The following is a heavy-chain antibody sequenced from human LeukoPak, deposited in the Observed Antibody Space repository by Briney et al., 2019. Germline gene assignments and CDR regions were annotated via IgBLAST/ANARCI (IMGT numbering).Heavy chain of an antibody. Sequence: GGSLRLSCAASGFTFDDYAMHWVRQAPGKGLEWVSGISWNSGSIGYADPVKGRFTISRDNAKNSLYLQMNSLRAEDTALYYCAKDISPWGQGTLVTVSS. CDR2: ISWNSGSI. V-gene: IGHV3-9*01. CDR1: GFTFDDYA. CDR3: AKDISP. J-gene: IGHJ5*02.